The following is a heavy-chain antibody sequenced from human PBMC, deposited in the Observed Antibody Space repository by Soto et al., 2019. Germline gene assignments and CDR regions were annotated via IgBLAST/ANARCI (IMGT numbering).Heavy chain of an antibody. CDR2: IDFRSSYI. CDR1: GFSFSDYY. CDR3: ARDRARHSVDTAMVYWFDP. V-gene: IGHV3-11*06. D-gene: IGHD5-18*01. Sequence: PGGSLRLSCAASGFSFSDYYMSWIRQAPGKGLEWISYIDFRSSYIYYADSVKGRFTISRDNAKNSLYLQMNSLRAEDTAVYYCARDRARHSVDTAMVYWFDPWGQGTLVTVSS. J-gene: IGHJ5*02.